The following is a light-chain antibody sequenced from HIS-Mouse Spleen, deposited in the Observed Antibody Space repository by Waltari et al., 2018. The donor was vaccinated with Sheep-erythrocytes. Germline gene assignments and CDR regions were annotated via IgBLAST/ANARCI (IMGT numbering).Light chain of an antibody. CDR2: AAS. V-gene: IGKV1-6*01. CDR3: LPDYNCPYT. J-gene: IGKJ2*01. CDR1: QGISND. Sequence: AIQMTQSPSSLSASVVDRVTITCRASQGISNDLGWYQQKPGKASKLLIYAASSLQGGVPTRCIDSGSGTDFTLTNCSLQPEDFATYCCLPDYNCPYTLGQGTKVEIK.